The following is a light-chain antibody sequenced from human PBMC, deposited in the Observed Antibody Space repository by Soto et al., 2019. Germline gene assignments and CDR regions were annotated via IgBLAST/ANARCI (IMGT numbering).Light chain of an antibody. J-gene: IGLJ3*02. CDR2: EVS. Sequence: QSALTQPPSASGSPGQAVTISCTGSDSDVGGHSHVSWYQQHPGEAPKLMIYEVSKRPSGVPDRFSGSKSGNTASLTVSGLQADDEADYYCCSYVAGESWVFGGGTKVTVL. CDR3: CSYVAGESWV. CDR1: DSDVGGHSH. V-gene: IGLV2-8*01.